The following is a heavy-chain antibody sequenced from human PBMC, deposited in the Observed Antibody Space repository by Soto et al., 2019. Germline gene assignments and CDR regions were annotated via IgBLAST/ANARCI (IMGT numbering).Heavy chain of an antibody. CDR1: GSTFSSYW. CDR2: IKQDGSEK. CDR3: AKDRSGWPDY. J-gene: IGHJ4*02. D-gene: IGHD6-19*01. Sequence: GGSLRLSCAASGSTFSSYWMSWVRQAPGKGLEWVANIKQDGSEKYYVDSVKGRFTISRDNSKNTLYLQMNSLRAEDTAVYYCAKDRSGWPDYWGQGTLVTVSS. V-gene: IGHV3-7*01.